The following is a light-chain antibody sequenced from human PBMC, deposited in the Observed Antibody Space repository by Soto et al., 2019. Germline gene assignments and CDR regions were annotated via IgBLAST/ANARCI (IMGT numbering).Light chain of an antibody. CDR2: GAS. Sequence: DFQMTQSPSSLSASVGERVTITCRASQEISDHLAWYQHKPGKVPELLIYGASTLQSGVPSRFSGGGSGTDFTLTISSLQPEDVATYYCQKYDRTPRTFGQGTKVELK. V-gene: IGKV1-27*01. J-gene: IGKJ1*01. CDR1: QEISDH. CDR3: QKYDRTPRT.